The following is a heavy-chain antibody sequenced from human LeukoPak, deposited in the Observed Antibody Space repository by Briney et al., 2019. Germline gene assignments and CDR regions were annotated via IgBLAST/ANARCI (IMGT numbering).Heavy chain of an antibody. J-gene: IGHJ3*02. V-gene: IGHV1-46*01. Sequence: ASVKVSCKASGYTFTGYYMHWVRQAPGQGLEWMGIINPSGGSTSYAQKFQGRVTMTRDTSTSTVYMELSSLRSEDTAVYYCARGSNIAAADIYLVGAFDIWGQGTMVTVSS. D-gene: IGHD6-13*01. CDR2: INPSGGST. CDR1: GYTFTGYY. CDR3: ARGSNIAAADIYLVGAFDI.